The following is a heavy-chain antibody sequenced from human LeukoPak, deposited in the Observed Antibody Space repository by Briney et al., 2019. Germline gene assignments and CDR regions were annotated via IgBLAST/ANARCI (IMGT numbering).Heavy chain of an antibody. CDR3: AKDRGSLYYYMDV. Sequence: GGSLRLSCTASGFTFSSYWMSWVRQAPGKGLEWVANIKQDGSEKYYVDFVKGRITISRDNAKNSLYLQMNSLRAEDTAVYYCAKDRGSLYYYMDVWGKGTTVTVSS. CDR1: GFTFSSYW. D-gene: IGHD3-10*01. CDR2: IKQDGSEK. J-gene: IGHJ6*03. V-gene: IGHV3-7*01.